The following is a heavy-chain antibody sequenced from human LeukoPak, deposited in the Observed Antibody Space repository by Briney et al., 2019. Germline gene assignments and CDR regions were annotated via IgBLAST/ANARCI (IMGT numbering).Heavy chain of an antibody. D-gene: IGHD3-9*01. V-gene: IGHV1-2*02. CDR3: ARDRYFDWQVSFDY. Sequence: ASVRVSCKASGYSFTGYYIHWVRQAPGQGLEWMGWINPNSGGTNYAQKFQGRVTMTRDTSISTAYMELSSLRSEDTAVYYCARDRYFDWQVSFDYWGQGTLVTVSS. CDR2: INPNSGGT. J-gene: IGHJ4*02. CDR1: GYSFTGYY.